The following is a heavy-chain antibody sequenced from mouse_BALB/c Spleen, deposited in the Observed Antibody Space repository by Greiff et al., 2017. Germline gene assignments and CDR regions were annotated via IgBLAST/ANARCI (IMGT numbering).Heavy chain of an antibody. CDR3: VRDGAY. V-gene: IGHV2-9-2*01. CDR1: GFSLTSYD. Sequence: VKLQESGPGLVAPSQSLSITCTVSGFSLTSYDISWIRQPPGKGLEWLGVIWTGGGTNYNSAFMSRLSISKDNSKSQVFLKMNSLQTDDTAIYYCVRDGAYWGQGTLVTVSA. CDR2: IWTGGGT. J-gene: IGHJ3*01.